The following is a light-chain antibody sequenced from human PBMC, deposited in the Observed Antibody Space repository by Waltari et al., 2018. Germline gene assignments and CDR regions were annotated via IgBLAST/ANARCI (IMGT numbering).Light chain of an antibody. Sequence: IVMTQYPDSLAVSLGLMVTISCNSSRSVLYSGNRKNYLAWYQQKPGQPPRLLIYWASTRESGVPNRFSGSGSGTDFTLTISSLQAEDVAVYYCQQYDELPLTFGGGTKVEIK. CDR1: RSVLYSGNRKNY. CDR3: QQYDELPLT. V-gene: IGKV4-1*01. J-gene: IGKJ4*01. CDR2: WAS.